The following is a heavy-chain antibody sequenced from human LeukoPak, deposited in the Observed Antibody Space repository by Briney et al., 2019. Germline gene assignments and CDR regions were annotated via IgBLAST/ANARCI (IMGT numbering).Heavy chain of an antibody. CDR1: GYTFSGHY. CDR2: IYPRDGST. CDR3: AGDQEGFDY. V-gene: IGHV1-46*01. Sequence: ASVKVSCKASGYTFSGHYLHWVRQAPGQGLEWMGMIYPRDGSTSYAQKFQGRVTVTRDTSTSTVHMELSGLRSEDTAVYYCAGDQEGFDYWDQGTLVTVSS. J-gene: IGHJ4*02.